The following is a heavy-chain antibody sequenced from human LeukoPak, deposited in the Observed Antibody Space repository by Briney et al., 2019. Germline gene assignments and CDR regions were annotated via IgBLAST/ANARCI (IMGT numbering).Heavy chain of an antibody. CDR3: ASGSGSYRTPYYYMDV. CDR1: GFTVSSNY. Sequence: GGSLRLSCVASGFTVSSNYMSWVRQAPGKGLEWVSVIYSGGSTYYADSVKGRFTTSRDNSKNTLYLQMISLRAEDTAVYYCASGSGSYRTPYYYMDVWGTGTTVTVSS. CDR2: IYSGGST. D-gene: IGHD3-10*01. J-gene: IGHJ6*03. V-gene: IGHV3-53*01.